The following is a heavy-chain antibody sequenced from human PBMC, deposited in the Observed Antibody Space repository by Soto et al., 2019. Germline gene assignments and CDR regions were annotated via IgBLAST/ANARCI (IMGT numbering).Heavy chain of an antibody. V-gene: IGHV2-5*02. CDR3: AHRSSYGSGIDGLDY. Sequence: QITLKESGPPLEKPTQTLALTCTFSGFSLSTSGGGVGWIRQPPGKALEWLALIYWDDDKRYSPSLKSRITNTKDTSKNQVVLTKTNMDPVDTATYYCAHRSSYGSGIDGLDYWGQGTLVTVSS. D-gene: IGHD3-10*01. CDR1: GFSLSTSGGG. CDR2: IYWDDDK. J-gene: IGHJ4*02.